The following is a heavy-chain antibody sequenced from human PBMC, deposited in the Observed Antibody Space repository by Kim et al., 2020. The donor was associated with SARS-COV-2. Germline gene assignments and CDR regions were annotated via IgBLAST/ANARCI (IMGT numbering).Heavy chain of an antibody. Sequence: ADSVKGRFTISRDNAKNSLYLQMNSLRAEDTALYYCAKGSYYSRQNWFDPWGQGTLVTVSS. V-gene: IGHV3-9*01. J-gene: IGHJ5*02. CDR3: AKGSYYSRQNWFDP. D-gene: IGHD3-10*01.